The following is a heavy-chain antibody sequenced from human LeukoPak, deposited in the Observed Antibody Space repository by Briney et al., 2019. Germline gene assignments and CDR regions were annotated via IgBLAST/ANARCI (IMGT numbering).Heavy chain of an antibody. CDR3: ARARRDGYN. V-gene: IGHV3-7*01. CDR1: GFTFSSYW. CDR2: INQDGSEK. D-gene: IGHD5-24*01. Sequence: GGSLRLSCAASGFTFSSYWMIWVRQAPGKGLEWVANINQDGSEKVYVDSVKGRFTISRDNAKNSLYLQMESLRAEDTAVYYCARARRDGYNWGQGTLVTVSS. J-gene: IGHJ4*02.